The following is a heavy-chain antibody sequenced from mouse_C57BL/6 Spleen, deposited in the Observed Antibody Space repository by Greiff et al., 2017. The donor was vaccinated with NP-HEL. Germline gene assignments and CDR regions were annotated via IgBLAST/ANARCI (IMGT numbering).Heavy chain of an antibody. CDR1: GFTFNTYA. D-gene: IGHD1-1*01. J-gene: IGHJ2*01. CDR2: IRSKSSNYAT. Sequence: EVQRVESGGGLVQPKGSLKLSCAASGFTFNTYAMHWVRQAPGKGLEWVARIRSKSSNYATYYADSVKDRFTISRDDSQSMLYLQMNNLKTENTAMYYCVRDKGSSYPYYFDYWGQGTTLTVSS. V-gene: IGHV10-3*01. CDR3: VRDKGSSYPYYFDY.